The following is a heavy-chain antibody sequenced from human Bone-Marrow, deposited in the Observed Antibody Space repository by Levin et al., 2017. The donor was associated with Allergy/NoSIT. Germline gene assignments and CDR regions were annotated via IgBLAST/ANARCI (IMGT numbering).Heavy chain of an antibody. CDR1: GGSISSSSYY. V-gene: IGHV4-39*01. J-gene: IGHJ5*02. D-gene: IGHD5-18*01. CDR2: IYYSGST. CDR3: ASRLSGYSYGSRTPWNWFDP. Sequence: RSQTLSLTCTVSGGSISSSSYYWGWIRQPPGKGLEWIGSIYYSGSTYYNPSLKSRVTISVDTSKNQFSLKLSSVTAADTAVYYCASRLSGYSYGSRTPWNWFDPWGQGTLVTVSS.